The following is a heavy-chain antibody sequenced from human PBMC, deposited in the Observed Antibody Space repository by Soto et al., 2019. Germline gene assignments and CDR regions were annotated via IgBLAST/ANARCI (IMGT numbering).Heavy chain of an antibody. Sequence: QVQLVQSGAEVKKPGSSVKVSCKASGGTFSSYTISWVRQAPGQGLEWMGRIIPILGIANYAQKFQGRVTITADKSTSTAYMEVSSLRSEDTAVYYCARDRRNMLYDYWGQGTLVTVSS. V-gene: IGHV1-69*08. CDR3: ARDRRNMLYDY. CDR1: GGTFSSYT. D-gene: IGHD2-8*01. J-gene: IGHJ4*02. CDR2: IIPILGIA.